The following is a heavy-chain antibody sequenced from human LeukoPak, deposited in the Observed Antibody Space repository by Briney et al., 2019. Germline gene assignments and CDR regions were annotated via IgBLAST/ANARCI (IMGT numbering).Heavy chain of an antibody. D-gene: IGHD3-22*01. CDR1: GFTFSSYA. Sequence: GGSLRLSCAASGFTFSSYAMHWVRQAPGKGLEWVAVISYDGSNKYYADSVKGRFTISRDNAKNSLYLQMNSLRAEDTAVYYCARDGALDEYYYDSSGYYYVDYYYGMDVWGQGTTVTVSS. V-gene: IGHV3-30*04. CDR3: ARDGALDEYYYDSSGYYYVDYYYGMDV. J-gene: IGHJ6*02. CDR2: ISYDGSNK.